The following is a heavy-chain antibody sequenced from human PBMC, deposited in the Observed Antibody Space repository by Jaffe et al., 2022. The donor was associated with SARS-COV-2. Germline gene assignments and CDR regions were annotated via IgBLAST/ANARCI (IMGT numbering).Heavy chain of an antibody. CDR1: GYSLTNYY. Sequence: QVQLVQSGAEVKKPGASVKVSCEASGYSLTNYYMIWVRQAPGQGLEWMGITNPSTGSATYAPKFQGRVTMTSDTSTSTAYMELSGLRSDDTALYYCARGDNWNYRLRYYGMDVWGQGTTVTVSS. CDR3: ARGDNWNYRLRYYGMDV. D-gene: IGHD1-7*01. CDR2: TNPSTGSA. J-gene: IGHJ6*02. V-gene: IGHV1-46*01.